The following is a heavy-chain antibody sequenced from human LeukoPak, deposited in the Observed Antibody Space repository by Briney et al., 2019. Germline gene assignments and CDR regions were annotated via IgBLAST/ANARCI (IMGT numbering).Heavy chain of an antibody. Sequence: GASVKLSCTSSGYTFTGYYMHWVRQAPGQGLEWMGWINPNSGGTNYAQKFQGRVTMTRDTSISTAYMELSRLRSDDTAVYYCARIPDYGDYPSYNYMDAWVKGATVTVSS. CDR1: GYTFTGYY. CDR2: INPNSGGT. V-gene: IGHV1-2*02. J-gene: IGHJ6*03. D-gene: IGHD4-17*01. CDR3: ARIPDYGDYPSYNYMDA.